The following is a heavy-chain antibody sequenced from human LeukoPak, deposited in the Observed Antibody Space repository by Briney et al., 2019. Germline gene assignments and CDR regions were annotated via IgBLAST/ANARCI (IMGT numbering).Heavy chain of an antibody. D-gene: IGHD3-22*01. J-gene: IGHJ4*02. V-gene: IGHV3-23*01. CDR1: GFTFSSYA. CDR3: AKCCGGDSSGYYYFFDY. Sequence: GGSLRLSCAASGFTFSSYAMSWVRQAPGKGLEWVSAVSGSGGSTYYADSVKGRFTISRDNSKNTLYLQMNSLRAEDTAVYYCAKCCGGDSSGYYYFFDYWGQGTLVTVSS. CDR2: VSGSGGST.